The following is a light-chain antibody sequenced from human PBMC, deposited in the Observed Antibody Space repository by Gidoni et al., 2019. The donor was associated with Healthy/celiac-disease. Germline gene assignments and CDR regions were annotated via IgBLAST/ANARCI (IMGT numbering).Light chain of an antibody. Sequence: DIQMTPSPSSLSASVGDRVTITCRASQSISSYLNWYQQKPGKAPKLLIYAASSLQSGVPSRFSGSGSGTDFTLTISSLQPEDFATYYCQQSYTPETFGQGTKVEIK. CDR1: QSISSY. V-gene: IGKV1-39*01. CDR2: AAS. CDR3: QQSYTPET. J-gene: IGKJ1*01.